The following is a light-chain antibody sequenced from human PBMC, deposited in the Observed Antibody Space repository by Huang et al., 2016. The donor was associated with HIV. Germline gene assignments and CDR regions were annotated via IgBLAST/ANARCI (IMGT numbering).Light chain of an antibody. CDR3: LQAIQIPPT. J-gene: IGKJ2*01. CDR1: QRLLHSNGYNY. V-gene: IGKV2-28*01. CDR2: LGA. Sequence: DIVMTQSPLSLPVTPGEPASISCRSSQRLLHSNGYNYLDWYLQNPGPSPQLLISLGANRAAGVPDRFSGSGSGTDFTLKISRVEAEDVGVYYCLQAIQIPPTFGQGTKLEIK.